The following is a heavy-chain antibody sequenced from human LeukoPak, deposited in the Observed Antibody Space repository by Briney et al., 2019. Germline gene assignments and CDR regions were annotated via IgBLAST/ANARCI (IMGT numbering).Heavy chain of an antibody. CDR2: MYKRGST. CDR1: GFAVNSRY. CDR3: ARGDRGSYYGSGDEYFDV. J-gene: IGHJ4*02. V-gene: IGHV3-53*01. Sequence: GESLKISCAASGFAVNSRYMAWVRQAPGKGLEWLSIMYKRGSTEYADSVKGRFTISRDSSRNTLHLQMTSLRGEDTAVYYCARGDRGSYYGSGDEYFDVWGQGTRVTVAS. D-gene: IGHD3-10*01.